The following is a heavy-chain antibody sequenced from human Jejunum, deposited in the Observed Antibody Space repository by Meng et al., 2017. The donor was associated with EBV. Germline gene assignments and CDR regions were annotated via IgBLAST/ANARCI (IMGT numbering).Heavy chain of an antibody. Sequence: MKLKGAGPGLVKPSGTLALTCAVSSGSIFSSNWWTGVRQPPGKGLEWIGEIYHSGSTNYNPSLKSRITMSLDKSKNQFSLKLRSVTAADTAVYYCASIHPSIDSWGPGTLVTVSS. D-gene: IGHD2-21*01. CDR3: ASIHPSIDS. J-gene: IGHJ4*02. CDR2: IYHSGST. CDR1: SGSIFSSNW. V-gene: IGHV4-4*02.